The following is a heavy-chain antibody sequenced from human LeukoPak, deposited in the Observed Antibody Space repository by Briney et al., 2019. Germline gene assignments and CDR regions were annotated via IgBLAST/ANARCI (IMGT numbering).Heavy chain of an antibody. CDR3: AKDGYYGSGTYYVYYYYYMDV. CDR2: ISGSGGST. Sequence: GGSLRLSCAASGFIFSSYAMSWVRQAPGKGLEWVSGISGSGGSTYYADSVKGRFTISRDNSKNTLFLQMNSLRAEETAVYYCAKDGYYGSGTYYVYYYYYMDVWGKGTTVTVSS. CDR1: GFIFSSYA. V-gene: IGHV3-23*01. J-gene: IGHJ6*03. D-gene: IGHD3-10*01.